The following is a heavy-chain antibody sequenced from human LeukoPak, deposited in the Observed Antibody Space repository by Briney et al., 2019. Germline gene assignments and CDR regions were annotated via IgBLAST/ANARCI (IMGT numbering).Heavy chain of an antibody. J-gene: IGHJ4*02. CDR3: DGADF. CDR2: ISDSGGGT. V-gene: IGHV3-23*01. CDR1: GFTFNTYS. Sequence: GGSLRLSCAASGFTFNTYSMNWARQAPGKGLEWVSTISDSGGGTYYADSVKGRFTISRDNSKNTLYLQMNSLRADDTAVYHCDGADFWGQGTLVTVSS.